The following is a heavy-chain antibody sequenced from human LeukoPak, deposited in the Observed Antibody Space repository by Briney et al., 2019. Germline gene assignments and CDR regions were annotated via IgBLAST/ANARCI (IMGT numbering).Heavy chain of an antibody. V-gene: IGHV3-9*01. CDR1: GFAFGDYA. CDR3: AKDKSLGGYSYGSFDY. J-gene: IGHJ4*02. Sequence: GGSLRLSCAASGFAFGDYAMHWVRQTPGKGLEWVSGISWNSGYIGYADSVKGRFTISRDNAKNSLYLQMNSQRAEDTALYYCAKDKSLGGYSYGSFDYWGQGTLVTVSS. CDR2: ISWNSGYI. D-gene: IGHD5-18*01.